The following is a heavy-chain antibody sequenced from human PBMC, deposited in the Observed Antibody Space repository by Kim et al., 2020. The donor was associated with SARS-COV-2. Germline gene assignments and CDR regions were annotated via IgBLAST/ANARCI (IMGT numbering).Heavy chain of an antibody. Sequence: SRVTISVDASKNQFSLKLSSVTAADTAVYYCARSGEVATLTTYYYYGMDVWGQGTTVTVSS. D-gene: IGHD3-10*01. J-gene: IGHJ6*02. V-gene: IGHV4-34*01. CDR3: ARSGEVATLTTYYYYGMDV.